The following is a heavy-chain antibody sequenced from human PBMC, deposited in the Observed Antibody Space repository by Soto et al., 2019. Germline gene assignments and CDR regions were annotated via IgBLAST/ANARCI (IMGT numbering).Heavy chain of an antibody. V-gene: IGHV4-34*01. CDR2: INHNTNT. D-gene: IGHD2-15*01. J-gene: IGHJ5*02. CDR1: GGSFSDTY. CDR3: ARGVRLSRGSFDP. Sequence: QVHLQQWGAGLLKPSETLSLTCAVYGGSFSDTYWNWFRQPPGKGLEWIGEINHNTNTIYNPSLTGRVTISVDTSKNHFSLKLTSVTAADTAVYYCARGVRLSRGSFDPWGQGTLVTVSS.